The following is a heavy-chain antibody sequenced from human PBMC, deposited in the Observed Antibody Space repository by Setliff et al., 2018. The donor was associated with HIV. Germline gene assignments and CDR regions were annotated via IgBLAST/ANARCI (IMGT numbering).Heavy chain of an antibody. J-gene: IGHJ4*02. D-gene: IGHD4-17*01. CDR3: ARANYGDYINY. V-gene: IGHV3-33*08. Sequence: PGGSLRLSCAASGFIFSSYAMTWVRQAPGKGLEWVAVIWSDGSNKYYADSVKGRFTISRDDSRSTVFLQMNSLRAEDTAVYYCARANYGDYINYWGQGTLVTVSS. CDR2: IWSDGSNK. CDR1: GFIFSSYA.